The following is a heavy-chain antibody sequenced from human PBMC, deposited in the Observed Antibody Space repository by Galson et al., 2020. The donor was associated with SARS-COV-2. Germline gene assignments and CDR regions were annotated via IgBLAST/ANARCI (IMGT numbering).Heavy chain of an antibody. V-gene: IGHV3-7*01. CDR2: IKQDGSDR. CDR3: ARDEDGYNDV. Sequence: PGGSLRLSCVASGFNFSSNWMSWVRQAPGQGLQWVANIKQDGSDRYYVDSVKGRFTISTDYAKNSVSLQMNNLRADDTAVYYCARDEDGYNDVWGQGTLVAVSS. CDR1: GFNFSSNW. J-gene: IGHJ1*01. D-gene: IGHD5-12*01.